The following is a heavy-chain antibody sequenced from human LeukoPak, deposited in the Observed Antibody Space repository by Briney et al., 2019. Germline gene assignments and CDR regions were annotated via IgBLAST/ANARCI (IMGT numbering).Heavy chain of an antibody. D-gene: IGHD6-6*01. J-gene: IGHJ6*02. Sequence: PGRSLRLSCAASGFTFSSYAMHWVRQAPGKGLEWVAVISYDGSNKYYADSVKGRFTISRDNSKNTLYLQMNSLRAEDTAVYYCARGIAARPVDYYYYYGMDVWGQGTTVTVSS. CDR3: ARGIAARPVDYYYYYGMDV. V-gene: IGHV3-30*04. CDR2: ISYDGSNK. CDR1: GFTFSSYA.